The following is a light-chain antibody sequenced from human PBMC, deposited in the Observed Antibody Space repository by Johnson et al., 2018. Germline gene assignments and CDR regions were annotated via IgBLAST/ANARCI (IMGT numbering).Light chain of an antibody. CDR1: SSNIGNNY. CDR3: GTWDSSLSAGNV. J-gene: IGLJ1*01. CDR2: ENN. Sequence: QSVLTQPPSVSAAPGQKVTISCSGSSSNIGNNYVSWYQQLPGTAPKLLIYENNKRPSGIPDRFSGSQSGTSATLGITGLQTGDEADYYCGTWDSSLSAGNVFGTVTKVTVL. V-gene: IGLV1-51*02.